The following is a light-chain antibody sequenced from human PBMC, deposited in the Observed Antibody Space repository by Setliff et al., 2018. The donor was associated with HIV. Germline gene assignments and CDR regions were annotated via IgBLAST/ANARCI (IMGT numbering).Light chain of an antibody. V-gene: IGLV2-14*03. J-gene: IGLJ1*01. CDR2: DVI. CDR3: SSYTTSRQFV. CDR1: SSDVGAYNF. Sequence: QSALPQPASVSGSPGQSVTISCTGTSSDVGAYNFVSWYQQHPGRAPKLMIYDVINRNSGVSIRFSGSKSGNAASLTISGLQAEDEADYYCSSYTTSRQFVFGSGTKVT.